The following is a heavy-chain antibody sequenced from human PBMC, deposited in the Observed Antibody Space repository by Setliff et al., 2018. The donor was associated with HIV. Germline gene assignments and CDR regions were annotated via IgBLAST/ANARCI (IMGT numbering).Heavy chain of an antibody. Sequence: GGSLRLSCAASGFTFSSYEMNWVRQAPGKGLEWVSYISSSDNTIHYADSVRGRFTISRDNAKNSLYLQMNSLRAEDTAVYYCARDNGRYFDRGWFDPWGQGALVTVS. V-gene: IGHV3-48*03. CDR3: ARDNGRYFDRGWFDP. CDR2: ISSSDNTI. J-gene: IGHJ5*02. D-gene: IGHD3-9*01. CDR1: GFTFSSYE.